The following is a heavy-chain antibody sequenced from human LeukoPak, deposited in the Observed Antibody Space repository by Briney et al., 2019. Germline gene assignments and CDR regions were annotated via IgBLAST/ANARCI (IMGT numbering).Heavy chain of an antibody. D-gene: IGHD1-26*01. V-gene: IGHV4-59*01. CDR2: IFGSGSSNY. J-gene: IGHJ3*02. CDR1: GGSIRDYY. Sequence: SGTLSLTCTVSGGSIRDYYWSWIRQPPGRGLEGIGWIFGSGSSNYNYNPSLKSRLTISVDTSKNQFSLKLTSATAADTAVYYCAREKDTGSNHAKIRYDIWGQGTMVTVSS. CDR3: AREKDTGSNHAKIRYDI.